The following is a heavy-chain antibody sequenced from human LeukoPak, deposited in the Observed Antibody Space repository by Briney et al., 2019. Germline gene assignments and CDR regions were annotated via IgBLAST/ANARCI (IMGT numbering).Heavy chain of an antibody. CDR1: GGTFSSYA. J-gene: IGHJ4*02. CDR3: ARNDYGDYFY. V-gene: IGHV1-69*06. Sequence: ASVKVSCKASGGTFSSYAISWVRQAPGQGLEWMGGIIPIFGTANYAQKFRGRVTITADKSTSTAYMELSSLRSEDTAVYYCARNDYGDYFYWGQGTLVTVSS. CDR2: IIPIFGTA. D-gene: IGHD4-17*01.